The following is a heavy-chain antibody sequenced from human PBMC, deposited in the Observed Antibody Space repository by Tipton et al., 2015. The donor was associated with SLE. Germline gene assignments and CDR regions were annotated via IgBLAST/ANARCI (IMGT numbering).Heavy chain of an antibody. J-gene: IGHJ6*03. CDR2: IRYDGSNK. CDR1: GFTFSSYG. V-gene: IGHV3-30*02. Sequence: SLRLSCAASGFTFSSYGMHWVRQAPGKGLEWVAFIRYDGSNKYYADSVKGRFTISRDNSKNTLYLQMNSLRAEDTAVYYCAKVRDSSGWYYNYYYMDVWGKGTTVTVSS. D-gene: IGHD6-19*01. CDR3: AKVRDSSGWYYNYYYMDV.